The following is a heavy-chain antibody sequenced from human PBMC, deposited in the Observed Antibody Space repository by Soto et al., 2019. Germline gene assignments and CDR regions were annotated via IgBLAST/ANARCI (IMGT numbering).Heavy chain of an antibody. V-gene: IGHV3-23*01. CDR1: GFTFSTYA. Sequence: EVKLLESGGGLAQPGGSLRLSCAASGFTFSTYAMSWVRQAPGKGLEWVSAISGSGGSTNYADSVKGRFTISRDNSKNTLFLQINSLRAEDTAVYYCAKGGCSTTSCYYYYYYMDVWGKGTTVTVSS. D-gene: IGHD2-2*01. CDR3: AKGGCSTTSCYYYYYYMDV. CDR2: ISGSGGST. J-gene: IGHJ6*03.